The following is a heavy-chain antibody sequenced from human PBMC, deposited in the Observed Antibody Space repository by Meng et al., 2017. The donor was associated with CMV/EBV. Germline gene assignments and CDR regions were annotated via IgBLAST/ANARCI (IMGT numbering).Heavy chain of an antibody. V-gene: IGHV5-51*01. D-gene: IGHD3-3*01. Sequence: GESLKISCKGSGYSFTSYWIGWVRQMPGKGLEWMGIIYPGDSDTRYSSSFQGQVTISADKSISTAYLQWSSLKASDTAMYYCARQYYDFWSGYYPPMGAFDIWGQGTMVTVSS. CDR2: IYPGDSDT. CDR3: ARQYYDFWSGYYPPMGAFDI. J-gene: IGHJ3*02. CDR1: GYSFTSYW.